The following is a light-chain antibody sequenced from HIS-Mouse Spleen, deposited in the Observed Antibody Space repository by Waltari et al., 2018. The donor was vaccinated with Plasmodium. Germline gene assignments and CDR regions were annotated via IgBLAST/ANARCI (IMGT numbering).Light chain of an antibody. J-gene: IGLJ3*02. V-gene: IGLV3-10*01. CDR1: ALPKKY. CDR3: YSTDSSGNHRV. CDR2: EDS. Sequence: SYELTQPPSVSVSPGQTARITCSGDALPKKYAYWYQQKSGPAPVLVNYEDSKRPSGTPGRFSGSSSGTMATLTIRGAQVEDEADYYCYSTDSSGNHRVFGGGTKLTVL.